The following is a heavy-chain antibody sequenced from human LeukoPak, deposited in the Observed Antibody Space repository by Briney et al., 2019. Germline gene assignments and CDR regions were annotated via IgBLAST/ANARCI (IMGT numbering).Heavy chain of an antibody. CDR3: AKDNRRHYTSGPNPDSLH. CDR2: ISWNSGTI. J-gene: IGHJ4*02. Sequence: GESLRLSCAGSGFIFNNYAMHWVRQPPGKGLEWVSGISWNSGTIDYADSVRGRFTISRDNAKNSLYLQMDSLRVEDTAFYYCAKDNRRHYTSGPNPDSLHWGQGALVTVSS. D-gene: IGHD6-19*01. V-gene: IGHV3-9*01. CDR1: GFIFNNYA.